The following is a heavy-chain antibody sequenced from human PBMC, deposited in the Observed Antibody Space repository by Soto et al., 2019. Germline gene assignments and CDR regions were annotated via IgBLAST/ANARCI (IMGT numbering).Heavy chain of an antibody. D-gene: IGHD3-9*01. V-gene: IGHV4-59*08. J-gene: IGHJ4*02. CDR2: IYYSGST. CDR1: GGSISSYY. Sequence: QVQLQESGPGLVKPSETLSLTCTVSGGSISSYYWSWIRQPPGKGLEWIGYIYYSGSTNYNPSLKSRVTISVDTSKNQFSLKLTSVTAADTAVYYCARQHYHVLTGYYFYYFDYWGQGTLVTVSS. CDR3: ARQHYHVLTGYYFYYFDY.